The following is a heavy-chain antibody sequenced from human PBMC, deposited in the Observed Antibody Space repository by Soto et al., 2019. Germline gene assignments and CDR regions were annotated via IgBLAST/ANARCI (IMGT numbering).Heavy chain of an antibody. Sequence: QVQLVESGGGVVQPGRSLRLSCAASGFTFSSYAMHWVRQAPGKGLEWVAVISYDGSNKYYADSVKGRFTISRDNSKNTLYLQMNSLRAEDTAVYYCARDGIYYYDSSGKLPRYYYYGMDVWGQGTKVTVSS. D-gene: IGHD3-22*01. V-gene: IGHV3-30-3*01. CDR3: ARDGIYYYDSSGKLPRYYYYGMDV. CDR1: GFTFSSYA. J-gene: IGHJ6*02. CDR2: ISYDGSNK.